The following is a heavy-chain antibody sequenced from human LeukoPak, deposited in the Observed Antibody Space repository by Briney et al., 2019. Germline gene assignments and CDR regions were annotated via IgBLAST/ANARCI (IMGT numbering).Heavy chain of an antibody. D-gene: IGHD3-9*01. Sequence: GGSLRLSCAASGFTFSSYSMNWVRQAPGKGLEWVSSLSDDSKYIYYADSVKGRFSISRDNAKRSLYLQMNSLRAEDTAVYYCARDQGYDILTGYQWNAFDIWGQGTMVTVSS. CDR2: LSDDSKYI. CDR1: GFTFSSYS. V-gene: IGHV3-21*01. CDR3: ARDQGYDILTGYQWNAFDI. J-gene: IGHJ3*02.